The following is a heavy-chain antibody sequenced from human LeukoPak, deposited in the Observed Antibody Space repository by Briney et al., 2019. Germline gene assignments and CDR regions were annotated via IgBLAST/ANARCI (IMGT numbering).Heavy chain of an antibody. CDR3: AREGPRYYDSSGYPPDAFDI. CDR2: IYSGGST. V-gene: IGHV3-66*01. CDR1: GFTVSSNY. Sequence: GGSLRLSCAASGFTVSSNYMSWVRQAPGKGXEWVSVIYSGGSTYYADSVKGRFTISRDNSKNTLYLQMNSLRAEDTAVYYCAREGPRYYDSSGYPPDAFDIWGQGTMVTVSS. D-gene: IGHD3-22*01. J-gene: IGHJ3*02.